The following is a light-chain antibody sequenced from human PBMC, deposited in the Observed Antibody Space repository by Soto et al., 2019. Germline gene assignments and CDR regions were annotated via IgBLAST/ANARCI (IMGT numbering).Light chain of an antibody. J-gene: IGKJ5*01. CDR2: DTS. CDR1: QSVSNF. CDR3: QQRSNWPIT. Sequence: EIVMTQSPATLSVSPGERATLSCRASQSVSNFLAWYLQRPGQAPRLLIYDTSTRATGIPARFSGSGSGTEFTLTISSLQSEDFAVYYCQQRSNWPITFGQGTRLEI. V-gene: IGKV3-11*01.